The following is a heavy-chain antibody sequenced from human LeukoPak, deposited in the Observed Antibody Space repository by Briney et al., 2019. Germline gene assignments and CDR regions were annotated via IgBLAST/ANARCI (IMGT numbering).Heavy chain of an antibody. CDR3: ARDPEVFRGGEIDNDH. CDR2: ISRNNDNI. Sequence: PGGSLRLSCETSGFFSSRFDMNWVRQAPGKGLEWVSSISRNNDNIYYTESVRGRSTVSRDNAENSVSLQMNSLRVEDTATYYCARDPEVFRGGEIDNDHWGQGTLVTVSS. V-gene: IGHV3-48*04. D-gene: IGHD3-10*01. CDR1: GFFSSRFD. J-gene: IGHJ4*02.